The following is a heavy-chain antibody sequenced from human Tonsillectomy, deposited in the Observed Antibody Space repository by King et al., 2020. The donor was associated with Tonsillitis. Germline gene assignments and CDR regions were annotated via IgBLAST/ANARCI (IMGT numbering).Heavy chain of an antibody. V-gene: IGHV3-21*01. CDR1: GVTFSSYS. CDR2: ISTSSSYI. D-gene: IGHD6-25*01. CDR3: ASGRGAAADPTFDF. Sequence: QLVQSGGGLVKPGWSLRLSCAASGVTFSSYSMNWVRQAPGKGLEWVSSISTSSSYIYYTDSVRGRFTISRDNATNSLYLQMNSLRAEDTAVYYCASGRGAAADPTFDFGGQGPLVTVS. J-gene: IGHJ4*02.